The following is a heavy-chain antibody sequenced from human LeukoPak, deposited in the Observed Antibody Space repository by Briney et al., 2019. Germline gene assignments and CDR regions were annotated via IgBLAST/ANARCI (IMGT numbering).Heavy chain of an antibody. CDR2: IYYSGST. CDR3: ARRGYCSSTSCLDY. J-gene: IGHJ4*02. D-gene: IGHD2-2*03. Sequence: PSETLSLTCTVSGGSISSYYWSWIRQPPGKGLEWIGYIYYSGSTNYNPSLKSRVAISVDTSKNQFSLKLSSVTAADTAVYYCARRGYCSSTSCLDYWGQGTLVTVSS. CDR1: GGSISSYY. V-gene: IGHV4-59*12.